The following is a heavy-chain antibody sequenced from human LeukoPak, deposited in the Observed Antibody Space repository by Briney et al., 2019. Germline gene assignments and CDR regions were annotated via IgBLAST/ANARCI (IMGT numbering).Heavy chain of an antibody. Sequence: NASGTLSLTCAVSGGSISSGNWWSWVRQPPGKGLEWIGEINHSGGTNYNPSLKSRVTISLDTSKNHFSLKLTSVTAADTAVYYCASDDYGDLVNAFDIWGQGTMVTVSS. CDR3: ASDDYGDLVNAFDI. CDR2: INHSGGT. J-gene: IGHJ3*02. CDR1: GGSISSGNW. V-gene: IGHV4-4*02. D-gene: IGHD4-17*01.